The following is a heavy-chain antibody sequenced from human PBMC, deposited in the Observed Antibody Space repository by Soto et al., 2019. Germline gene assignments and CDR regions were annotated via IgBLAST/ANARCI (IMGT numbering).Heavy chain of an antibody. Sequence: SLRLSCAASGFTFSSYAMHWVRQAPGKGLEWVAVISYDGSNKYYADSVKGRFTISRDNSKNTLYLQMNSLRAEDTAVYYCAREGIYYYSSGYYYCFYYWGQGSLVPVAS. CDR1: GFTFSSYA. CDR2: ISYDGSNK. V-gene: IGHV3-30-3*01. J-gene: IGHJ4*02. CDR3: AREGIYYYSSGYYYCFYY. D-gene: IGHD3-22*01.